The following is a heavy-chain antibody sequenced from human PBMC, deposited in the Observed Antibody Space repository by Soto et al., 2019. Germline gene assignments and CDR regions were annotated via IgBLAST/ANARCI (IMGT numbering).Heavy chain of an antibody. V-gene: IGHV3-21*01. Sequence: GGSLRLSCAASGFTFSSYSMNWVRQAPGKGLEWVSSISSSSSYIYYADSVKGRFTISRDNAKNSLYLQMNSLRAEDTAVYYCARDAPYYYGSGSYYPTFDYWGQGTLVTVSS. D-gene: IGHD3-10*01. CDR3: ARDAPYYYGSGSYYPTFDY. CDR2: ISSSSSYI. CDR1: GFTFSSYS. J-gene: IGHJ4*02.